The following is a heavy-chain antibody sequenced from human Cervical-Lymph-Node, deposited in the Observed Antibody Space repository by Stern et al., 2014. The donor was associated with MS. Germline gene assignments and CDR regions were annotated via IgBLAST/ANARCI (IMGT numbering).Heavy chain of an antibody. CDR1: GYTLSSYN. V-gene: IGHV1-3*04. Sequence: QVQLVQSGAEVKKPGASVKVSCKASGYTLSSYNLHWVRQAPGQRLEWMGRISTANDNTKFSQKFQGRVTIFRDTSANTVYMELSSLTSEDTAVYYCASRRDAAGFDPWGQGTLVTVSS. CDR2: ISTANDNT. J-gene: IGHJ5*02. CDR3: ASRRDAAGFDP. D-gene: IGHD6-25*01.